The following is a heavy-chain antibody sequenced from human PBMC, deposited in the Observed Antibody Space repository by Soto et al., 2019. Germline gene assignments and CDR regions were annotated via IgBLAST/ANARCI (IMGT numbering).Heavy chain of an antibody. CDR2: IFYSGTA. CDR1: GGSISSGNHF. J-gene: IGHJ3*01. V-gene: IGHV4-30-4*01. CDR3: AREVLTPVHPGADDAFDL. Sequence: QVQLQEAGPGLVKPSQTLSLTCIVSGGSISSGNHFWSWIRQPPGKGLEWIGYIFYSGTAHYNSSLHSRLXXXTXXTNSQCSLNLRSVTAADPGMSYCAREVLTPVHPGADDAFDLWGQGTMVTVSS. D-gene: IGHD2-15*01.